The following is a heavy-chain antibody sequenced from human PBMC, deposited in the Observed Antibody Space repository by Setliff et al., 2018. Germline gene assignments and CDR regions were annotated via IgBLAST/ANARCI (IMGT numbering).Heavy chain of an antibody. Sequence: SVKVSCKASGGTFSSYAITWVRQAPGQGLEWMGGIIPIFGTAKYAQKFQGRVTITVDQSTRTAYMELSSLRSEDTAVYYCAIPSSGNFYFDYWGQGTLVTVSS. CDR1: GGTFSSYA. CDR3: AIPSSGNFYFDY. D-gene: IGHD1-26*01. V-gene: IGHV1-69*13. CDR2: IIPIFGTA. J-gene: IGHJ4*02.